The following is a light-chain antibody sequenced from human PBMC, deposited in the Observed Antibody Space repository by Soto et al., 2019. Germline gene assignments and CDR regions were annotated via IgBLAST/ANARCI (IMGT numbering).Light chain of an antibody. J-gene: IGLJ2*01. V-gene: IGLV7-46*01. CDR2: DTT. Sequence: QAVVTQEPSLTVSPGGTVTLTCGSSTGAVTSGHYPYWFQQKPGQAPKTLIYDTTNKHSWTPARFSGSLLGGEAALTLSGAKPEDEAVYYCLLSYSRIRVFGGGTKLTVL. CDR3: LLSYSRIRV. CDR1: TGAVTSGHY.